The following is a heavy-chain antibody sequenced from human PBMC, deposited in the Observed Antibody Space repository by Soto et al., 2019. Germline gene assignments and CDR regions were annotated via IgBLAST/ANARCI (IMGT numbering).Heavy chain of an antibody. CDR2: INAGNGNT. CDR1: GYTFTSYP. V-gene: IGHV1-3*01. D-gene: IGHD3-22*01. Sequence: ASVKVSCKASGYTFTSYPMHWVRQAPGQRLEWMGWINAGNGNTKYSQKFQGRVTITRDTSASTAYMELSSLRSEDTAVYYCARDLPKFDSSGSLSCWGQGTLVTVSS. J-gene: IGHJ4*02. CDR3: ARDLPKFDSSGSLSC.